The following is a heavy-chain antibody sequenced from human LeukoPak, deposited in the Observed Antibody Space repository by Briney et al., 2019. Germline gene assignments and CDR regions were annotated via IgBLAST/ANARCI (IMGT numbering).Heavy chain of an antibody. CDR2: ISAYNGNT. CDR1: GYTFTSYG. Sequence: ASVEVSCKASGYTFTSYGISWVRQAPGQGLEWMGWISAYNGNTNYAQKLQGRVTMTTDTSTSTAYMELRSLRSDDTAVYYCARVYGGSRMVYYYGMDVWGQGTTVTVSS. D-gene: IGHD4-23*01. V-gene: IGHV1-18*01. J-gene: IGHJ6*02. CDR3: ARVYGGSRMVYYYGMDV.